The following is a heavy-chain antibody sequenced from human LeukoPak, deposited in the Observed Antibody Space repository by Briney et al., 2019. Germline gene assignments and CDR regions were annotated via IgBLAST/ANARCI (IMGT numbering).Heavy chain of an antibody. D-gene: IGHD4-17*01. CDR2: ISGSGGST. V-gene: IGHV3-23*01. Sequence: GGSLRLSCAASGFTFSSYTMSWVRQAPGKGLEWVSAISGSGGSTYYADSVKGRFTISRDNSKNTLYLQMNSLRAEDTAVYYCAKSYLSTVTTFDYWGQGTLVTVSS. CDR1: GFTFSSYT. CDR3: AKSYLSTVTTFDY. J-gene: IGHJ4*02.